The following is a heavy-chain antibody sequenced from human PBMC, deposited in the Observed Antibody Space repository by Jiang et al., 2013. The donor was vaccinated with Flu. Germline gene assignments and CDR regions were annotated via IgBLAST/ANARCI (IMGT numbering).Heavy chain of an antibody. J-gene: IGHJ6*02. V-gene: IGHV1-46*03. CDR3: ARPTDFWSGSTLPGV. Sequence: EVKKPGASVKVSCKASGYTFTSYYMHWVRQAPGQGLEWMGIINPSGGSTSYAQKFQGRVTMTRDTFTSTVYMELSSLRSEDTAVYYCARPTDFWSGSTLPGVWGQGTTVTVSS. D-gene: IGHD3-3*01. CDR2: INPSGGST. CDR1: GYTFTSYY.